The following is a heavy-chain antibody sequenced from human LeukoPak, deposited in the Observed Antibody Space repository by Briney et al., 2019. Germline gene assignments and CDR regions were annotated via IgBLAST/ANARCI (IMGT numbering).Heavy chain of an antibody. Sequence: GGSLRLSCAASGFTFNSYWMHWVRQAPGKGLVWVSRINSDGSSTSYADSVKGRFTTSRDNAKNTLYLQMNSLRAEDTAVYYCARSVAVVTATFGYWGQGTLVTVSS. V-gene: IGHV3-74*01. CDR3: ARSVAVVTATFGY. J-gene: IGHJ4*02. D-gene: IGHD2-15*01. CDR1: GFTFNSYW. CDR2: INSDGSST.